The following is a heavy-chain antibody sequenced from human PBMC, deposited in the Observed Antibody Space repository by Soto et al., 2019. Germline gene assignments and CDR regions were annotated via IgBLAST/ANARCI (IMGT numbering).Heavy chain of an antibody. D-gene: IGHD1-20*01. CDR3: ARVGITNPNWFDP. Sequence: QVQLQESGPGLVKPSETLSLTCTVSGGSISSYYWSWIRQPAGQGLEWIGRIYTSGSTNYNPSLKSRVTLSVDTAKNQFSLKLSSVTAADTAVYYCARVGITNPNWFDPWGQGPLVTVSS. CDR2: IYTSGST. CDR1: GGSISSYY. V-gene: IGHV4-4*07. J-gene: IGHJ5*02.